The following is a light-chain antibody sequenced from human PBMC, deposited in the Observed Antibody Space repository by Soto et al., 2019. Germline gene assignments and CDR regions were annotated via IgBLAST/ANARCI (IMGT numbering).Light chain of an antibody. J-gene: IGKJ5*01. V-gene: IGKV3-15*01. CDR1: QNVNSN. Sequence: EIVMTQSPATLSVSPGERATLSCRASQNVNSNLAWYQQKPGQAPRLLIYGASTRATGIPARFSGSGSGTDFSLTITSLQSEDFAVYYCQQYNNWPPITFGQGTQLEIK. CDR3: QQYNNWPPIT. CDR2: GAS.